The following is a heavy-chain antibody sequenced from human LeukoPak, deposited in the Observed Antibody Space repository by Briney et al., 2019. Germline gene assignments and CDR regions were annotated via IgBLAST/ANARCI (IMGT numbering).Heavy chain of an antibody. J-gene: IGHJ4*02. CDR2: ISYDGSNK. D-gene: IGHD4-17*01. CDR3: ARDPVATVTTSFDY. Sequence: GGSLRLSCAASGFTFSIYGMHWVRQAPGKGLEWVAVISYDGSNKYYADSVKGRFTISRDNSKNTLYLQMNSLRAEDTAVYYCARDPVATVTTSFDYWGQGTLVTVSS. CDR1: GFTFSIYG. V-gene: IGHV3-30*19.